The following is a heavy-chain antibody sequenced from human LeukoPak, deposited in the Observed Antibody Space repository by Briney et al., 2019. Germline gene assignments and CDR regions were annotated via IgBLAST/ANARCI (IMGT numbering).Heavy chain of an antibody. V-gene: IGHV1-46*01. D-gene: IGHD3-9*01. CDR2: INPITNTA. CDR3: ASGDDPNYTVLTGYYNYHWLGP. Sequence: ASVKVSCKASAYTSTTYYIHWARQAPGQGLERMGVINPITNTARYAQRFQGRVAMTSDTYTSTVYLEVSGLRSEDTAVYYCASGDDPNYTVLTGYYNYHWLGPWGQGTLVTVSS. J-gene: IGHJ5*02. CDR1: AYTSTTYY.